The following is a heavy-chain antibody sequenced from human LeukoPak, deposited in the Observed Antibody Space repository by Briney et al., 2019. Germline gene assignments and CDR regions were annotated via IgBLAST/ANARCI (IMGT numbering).Heavy chain of an antibody. CDR2: IYHSGST. CDR1: GYSISSGYY. D-gene: IGHD3-9*01. J-gene: IGHJ3*02. CDR3: ARVRRITIFPDAFDI. Sequence: SETLSLTCTVSGYSISSGYYWGWIRQPPGKGLEWIGGIYHSGSTYYNPSLKSRVTISVDTSKNQFSLKLSSVTAADTAVYYCARVRRITIFPDAFDIWGQGTMVTVSS. V-gene: IGHV4-38-2*02.